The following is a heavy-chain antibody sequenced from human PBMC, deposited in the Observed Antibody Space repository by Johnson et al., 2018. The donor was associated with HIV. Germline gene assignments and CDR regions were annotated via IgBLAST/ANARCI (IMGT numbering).Heavy chain of an antibody. D-gene: IGHD1-14*01. Sequence: VQLVESGGGMVQPGRSLRLSCAASGFTFDDFAMHWVRQGPGKGLEWVSSITWNSDNIAYADSMKGRFTVSRDNSKNTLYLQLGSLRGEDMAVYFCARRQFITTWQDAFDVWGQGTTVTVSS. CDR1: GFTFDDFA. V-gene: IGHV3-9*03. CDR2: ITWNSDNI. CDR3: ARRQFITTWQDAFDV. J-gene: IGHJ3*01.